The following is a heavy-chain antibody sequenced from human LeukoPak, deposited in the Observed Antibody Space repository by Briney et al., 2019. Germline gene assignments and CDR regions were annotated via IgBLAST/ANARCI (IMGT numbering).Heavy chain of an antibody. V-gene: IGHV1-2*02. D-gene: IGHD3-10*01. CDR1: GYTFTGYY. CDR3: AREITMVRGGNWFDP. J-gene: IGHJ5*02. Sequence: ASVKVSCKASGYTFTGYYMHWVRQAPGQGLEWMGWINPNSGGTNYAQKFQGRVTITRNTSISTAYMELSSLRSEDTAVYYCAREITMVRGGNWFDPWGQGTLVTVSS. CDR2: INPNSGGT.